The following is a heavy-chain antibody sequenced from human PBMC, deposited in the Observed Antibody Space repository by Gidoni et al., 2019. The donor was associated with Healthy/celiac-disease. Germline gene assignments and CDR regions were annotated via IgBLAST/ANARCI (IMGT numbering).Heavy chain of an antibody. V-gene: IGHV3-23*04. D-gene: IGHD3-3*01. CDR2: ISGSGGST. J-gene: IGHJ4*02. CDR1: GFTFRSYA. Sequence: EVPLVESGGGLVQPGGSLSLSCAASGFTFRSYAMCWVRQAPGKGLEWVSAISGSGGSTYYADSVKGRFTISRDNSKNTLYLQMNSLRAEDTAVYYCAAGVGVVNYWGQGTLGTVSS. CDR3: AAGVGVVNY.